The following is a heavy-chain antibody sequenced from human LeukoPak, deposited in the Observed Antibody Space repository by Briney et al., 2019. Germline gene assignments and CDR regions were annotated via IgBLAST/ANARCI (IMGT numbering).Heavy chain of an antibody. CDR2: ISRSSSYI. CDR1: GYTFSSYS. CDR3: ARDRLPYSSSAGGSDY. V-gene: IGHV3-21*01. Sequence: PGGSLRLSCAASGYTFSSYSMTWVRQAPGKGREWVSSISRSSSYIYYADSVKGRFTISRDNAKNSLYLQMNSLRAEDTAVYYCARDRLPYSSSAGGSDYWGQGTLVTVSS. D-gene: IGHD6-6*01. J-gene: IGHJ4*02.